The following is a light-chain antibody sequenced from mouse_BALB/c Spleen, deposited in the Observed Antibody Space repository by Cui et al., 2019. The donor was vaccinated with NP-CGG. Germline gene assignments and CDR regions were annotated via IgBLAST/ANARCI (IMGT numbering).Light chain of an antibody. V-gene: IGLV1*01. J-gene: IGLJ1*01. CDR3: VLWYSNHWV. CDR1: TGAITTSNY. CDR2: GTN. Sequence: QAVVTQESALTTSPGETVTLTCRSSTGAITTSNYANWVQEKPDHVFTGLIGGTNNRAPGVPARFSGSLIGDKAALTITGAQTEDEAIYFCVLWYSNHWVFGGGTKLTVL.